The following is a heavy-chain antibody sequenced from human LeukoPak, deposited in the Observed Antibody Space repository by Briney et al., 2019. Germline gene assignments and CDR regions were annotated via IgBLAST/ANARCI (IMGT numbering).Heavy chain of an antibody. V-gene: IGHV3-23*01. CDR1: GFTFSCYA. Sequence: GGSLRLSCAASGFTFSCYAMRWVRQAPGKGLEWVSAISGSGGSTYYADSVKGRFTISRDNSKNTLYLQMNSLRAEDTAVYYCAKNYYDSSGYSWLGDYWGQGTLVTVSS. CDR3: AKNYYDSSGYSWLGDY. D-gene: IGHD3-22*01. CDR2: ISGSGGST. J-gene: IGHJ4*02.